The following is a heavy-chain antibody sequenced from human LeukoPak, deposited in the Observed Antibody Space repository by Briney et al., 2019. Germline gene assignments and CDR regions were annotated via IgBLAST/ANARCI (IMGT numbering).Heavy chain of an antibody. CDR2: ISAYNGNT. J-gene: IGHJ6*02. Sequence: GASMKVSCKASGYTFTSYGISWVRQAPGQGLEWMGWISAYNGNTNYAQKLQGRVTMTTDTSTSTAYMELRSLRSDDTAVYYCARVVLRFLIHYYYGMDVWGQGTTVTVSS. CDR1: GYTFTSYG. V-gene: IGHV1-18*01. D-gene: IGHD3-3*01. CDR3: ARVVLRFLIHYYYGMDV.